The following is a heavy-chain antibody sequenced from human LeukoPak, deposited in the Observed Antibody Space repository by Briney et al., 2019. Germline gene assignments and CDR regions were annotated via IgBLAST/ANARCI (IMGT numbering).Heavy chain of an antibody. CDR1: GFTFSSYE. J-gene: IGHJ4*02. D-gene: IGHD3-10*01. V-gene: IGHV3-48*03. Sequence: GGSLRLSCAASGFTFSSYEMNWVRQAPGKGLEWVSSSGCTKYYADSVKGRITISRDNAKKSMYLQMNSLRAEDTAVYYCARAFGSGSYSFWGQGTLVSVSS. CDR3: ARAFGSGSYSF. CDR2: SSSGCTK.